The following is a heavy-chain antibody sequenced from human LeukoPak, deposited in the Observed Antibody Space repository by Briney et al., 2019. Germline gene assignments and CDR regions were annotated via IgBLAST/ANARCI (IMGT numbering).Heavy chain of an antibody. V-gene: IGHV3-30-3*01. CDR2: ISYDESGE. CDR3: ARAPGGSGYSYLDF. D-gene: IGHD3-22*01. Sequence: PGGSLRLSCAASGFTFNNYSMHWVRRAPGKGLEWVAIISYDESGEYYADSVKGRFTISRDNSKNTLYLQINSLRAEDTALYYCARAPGGSGYSYLDFWGQGTLVTVSS. J-gene: IGHJ4*02. CDR1: GFTFNNYS.